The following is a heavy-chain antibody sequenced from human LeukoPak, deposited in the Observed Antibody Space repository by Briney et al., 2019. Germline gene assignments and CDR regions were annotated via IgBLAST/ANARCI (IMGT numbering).Heavy chain of an antibody. CDR3: ARTFYGSGNYYYYGMDV. Sequence: PSETLSLTCTVSGGSISSGGYYWSWIRQHPGKGLEWIGYIYYSGSTYYNPSLKSRVTISVDTSKNQFSLKLSSVTAADTAVYYCARTFYGSGNYYYYGMDVWGQGTTVTVSS. J-gene: IGHJ6*02. D-gene: IGHD3-10*01. CDR2: IYYSGST. V-gene: IGHV4-31*03. CDR1: GGSISSGGYY.